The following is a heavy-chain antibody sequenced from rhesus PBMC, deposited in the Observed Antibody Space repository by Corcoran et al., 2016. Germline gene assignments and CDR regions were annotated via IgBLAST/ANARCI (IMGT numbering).Heavy chain of an antibody. CDR1: GGSFRSYW. Sequence: QVQLQESGPGLVKPSETLSLTCAVSGGSFRSYWLNWIHPHPGKGLEWIGEINGYSGSTNYNPSLQSRVTMSMDVSKNQFSLRLTSVTAADTAVYYCTSPVRYRFDVWGPGVLVSVSS. CDR3: TSPVRYRFDV. J-gene: IGHJ5-1*01. CDR2: INGYSGST. D-gene: IGHD3-9*01. V-gene: IGHV4-80*01.